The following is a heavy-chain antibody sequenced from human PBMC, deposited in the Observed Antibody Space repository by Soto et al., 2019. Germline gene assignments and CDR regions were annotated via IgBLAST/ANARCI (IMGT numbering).Heavy chain of an antibody. D-gene: IGHD5-12*01. CDR2: IYYSGST. V-gene: IGHV4-39*07. Sequence: SETLSLTCTVSGGSISSRSYYWSWSRQPPGKGLEWIGSIYYSGSTYYNPSLKSRVTISVDRSKNQFSLKLSSVTAADTAVYYCAAGGGLPRYYWGQGTLVTVSS. CDR1: GGSISSRSYY. CDR3: AAGGGLPRYY. J-gene: IGHJ4*02.